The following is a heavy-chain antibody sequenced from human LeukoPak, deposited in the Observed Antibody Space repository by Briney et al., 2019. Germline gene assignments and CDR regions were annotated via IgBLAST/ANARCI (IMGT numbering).Heavy chain of an antibody. V-gene: IGHV3-33*01. D-gene: IGHD3-10*01. CDR2: IWYDGSNK. CDR3: ARDMVRGVITH. CDR1: GFTFSSYG. J-gene: IGHJ4*02. Sequence: GGSLRLSCAASGFTFSSYGMHWVRQAPGKGLEWVAVIWYDGSNKYYAGSVKGRFTISRDNSKNTLYLQMNSLRAEDTAVYYCARDMVRGVITHWGQGTLVTVSS.